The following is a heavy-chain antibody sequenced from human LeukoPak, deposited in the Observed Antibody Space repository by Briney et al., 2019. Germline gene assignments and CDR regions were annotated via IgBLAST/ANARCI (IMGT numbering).Heavy chain of an antibody. Sequence: PSETLSLTCTVSGGSISSYYWSWIRQPPGKGLEWIGYIYYSGSTNYSPSLKSRVTISVDTSKNQFSLKLSSVTAADTAVYYCARDKYGYFQHWGQGTLVTVSS. CDR1: GGSISSYY. D-gene: IGHD2-8*01. V-gene: IGHV4-59*01. CDR3: ARDKYGYFQH. CDR2: IYYSGST. J-gene: IGHJ1*01.